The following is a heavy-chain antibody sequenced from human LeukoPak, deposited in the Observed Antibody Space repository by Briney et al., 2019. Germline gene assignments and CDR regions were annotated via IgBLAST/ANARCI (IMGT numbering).Heavy chain of an antibody. CDR1: GFTFSNYW. V-gene: IGHV3-7*03. CDR2: IEQDGGEK. Sequence: QPGGSLRLSCAASGFTFSNYWMRWVRQAPGKGLEWVADIEQDGGEKYYVDSVKGRFTISRDNAKNSLYLQMNSLRAEDTAVYYCARTAGGRWLQLRGYFDYWGQGTLVTVSS. J-gene: IGHJ4*02. D-gene: IGHD5-24*01. CDR3: ARTAGGRWLQLRGYFDY.